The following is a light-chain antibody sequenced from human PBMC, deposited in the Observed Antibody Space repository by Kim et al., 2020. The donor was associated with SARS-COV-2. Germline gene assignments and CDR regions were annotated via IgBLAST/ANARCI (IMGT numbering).Light chain of an antibody. Sequence: DIQMTQSPSSLSASVGDRVTITCRASQGISNSLVWYQQKSGKVPNLLVYTTSTLHSGVPSRFSGSGSGTDYTLTISSLQPEDFATYYCQQYYSVPLTFGGGTKVDIK. CDR1: QGISNS. V-gene: IGKV1-NL1*01. CDR2: TTS. CDR3: QQYYSVPLT. J-gene: IGKJ4*01.